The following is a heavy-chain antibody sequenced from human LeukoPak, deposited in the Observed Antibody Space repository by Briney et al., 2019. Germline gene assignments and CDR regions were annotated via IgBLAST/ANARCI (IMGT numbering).Heavy chain of an antibody. CDR3: ARVRITMVRGVQNILWFDP. V-gene: IGHV4-4*07. CDR2: IYTSGST. D-gene: IGHD3-10*01. J-gene: IGHJ5*02. CDR1: GGSISSYY. Sequence: SETLSLTCTVSGGSISSYYWSWIRQPAGKGLEWIGRIYTSGSTNYNPSLKSRVTMSVDTSKNQFSLKLSSVTAADTAVYYCARVRITMVRGVQNILWFDPWGQGTLVTVSS.